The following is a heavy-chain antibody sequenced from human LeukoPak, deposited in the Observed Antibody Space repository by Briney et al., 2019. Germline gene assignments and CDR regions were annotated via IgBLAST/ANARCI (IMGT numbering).Heavy chain of an antibody. D-gene: IGHD1-26*01. J-gene: IGHJ4*02. CDR1: GGSISSYY. V-gene: IGHV4-59*12. Sequence: SETLSLTCTVSGGSISSYYWSWIRQPPGKELEWIGYIYHSGSTNYNPSLKSRVTISVDTSKNQFSLKLSSVTAADTAVYYCARIPSSGSYYGEDFDYWGQGTLVTVSS. CDR3: ARIPSSGSYYGEDFDY. CDR2: IYHSGST.